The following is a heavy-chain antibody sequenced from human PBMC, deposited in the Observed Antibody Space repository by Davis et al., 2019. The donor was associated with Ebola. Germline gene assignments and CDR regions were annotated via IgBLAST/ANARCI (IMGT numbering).Heavy chain of an antibody. CDR2: INPNSGGT. V-gene: IGHV1-2*02. J-gene: IGHJ4*02. CDR3: TREDY. CDR1: GYTFTSYD. Sequence: ASVKVSCKASGYTFTSYDINWVRQATGQGLEWMGWINPNSGGTNYAQKFQGRVTMTRDTSISTVYMELNRLRSDDTALYYCTREDYWGQGTLVTVSS.